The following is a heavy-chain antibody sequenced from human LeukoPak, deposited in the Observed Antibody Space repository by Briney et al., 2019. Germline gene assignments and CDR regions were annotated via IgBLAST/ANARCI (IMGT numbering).Heavy chain of an antibody. V-gene: IGHV3-33*06. CDR3: AKDRSYYDSSGYQYYFDY. CDR2: IWYDGSNK. Sequence: GGSLRLSCAASGFTFSSYGMHWARLAPGKGLEWVAVIWYDGSNKYYADSVKGRFTISRDNSKNTLYLQMNSLRAEDTAVYYCAKDRSYYDSSGYQYYFDYWGQGTLVTVSS. D-gene: IGHD3-22*01. J-gene: IGHJ4*02. CDR1: GFTFSSYG.